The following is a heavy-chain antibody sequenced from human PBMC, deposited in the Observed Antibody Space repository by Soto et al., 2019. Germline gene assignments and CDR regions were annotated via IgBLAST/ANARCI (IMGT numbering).Heavy chain of an antibody. V-gene: IGHV4-30-2*01. D-gene: IGHD6-19*01. Sequence: SETLSLTCAVSGGSISSGGYSWSWIRHPPGKGLEWIGYIYHSGSTYYNPSLKSRVTISVDRSKNQFSLKLSSVTAADTTVYYCARGRSGQQWLEYYFDYWGQGTLVTVSS. CDR1: GGSISSGGYS. CDR3: ARGRSGQQWLEYYFDY. CDR2: IYHSGST. J-gene: IGHJ4*02.